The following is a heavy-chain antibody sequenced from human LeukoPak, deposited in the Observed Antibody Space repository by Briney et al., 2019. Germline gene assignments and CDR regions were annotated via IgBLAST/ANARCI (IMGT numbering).Heavy chain of an antibody. J-gene: IGHJ2*01. CDR2: LYYGRTN. D-gene: IGHD4-17*01. CDR1: GGSITASGFY. V-gene: IGHV4-39*07. CDR3: ARGRPTDDYGDYVYWYFDL. Sequence: PSETLSLTCTVSGGSITASGFYWAWIRRPPGKGLEWIGSLYYGRTNSYNPSLKSRVTISVDTSKNQFSLKLSSVTAADTAVYYCARGRPTDDYGDYVYWYFDLWGRGTLVTVSS.